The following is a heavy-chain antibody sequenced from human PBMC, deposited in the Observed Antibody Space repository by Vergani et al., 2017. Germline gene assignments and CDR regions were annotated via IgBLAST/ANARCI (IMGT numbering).Heavy chain of an antibody. CDR3: AKSGYGYGSGSYDYYYYYGMDV. CDR1: GFTFSSYA. CDR2: ISGSGGST. Sequence: EVQLLESGGGLVQPGGSLRLSCAASGFTFSSYAMSWVRQAPGKGLEWVSAISGSGGSTYYADSVKGRFTISRDNSKTTLYLQMNSLRAEDTAVYYCAKSGYGYGSGSYDYYYYYGMDVWGQGTTVTVSS. D-gene: IGHD3-10*01. V-gene: IGHV3-23*01. J-gene: IGHJ6*02.